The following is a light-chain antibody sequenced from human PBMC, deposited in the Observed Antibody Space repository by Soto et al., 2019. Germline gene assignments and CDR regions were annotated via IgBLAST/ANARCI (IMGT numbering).Light chain of an antibody. CDR1: QSVASN. CDR2: DAS. CDR3: QQRSNWPPGIT. J-gene: IGKJ5*01. V-gene: IGKV3-11*01. Sequence: EIVMTQSPATLSVSPGETVTLSCRARQSVASNLAWYQQKPGQAPRLLMYDASNRATGTPARFSGSGSGTDFTLTISTLEPEDFAVYYCQQRSNWPPGITFGQGTRLEIK.